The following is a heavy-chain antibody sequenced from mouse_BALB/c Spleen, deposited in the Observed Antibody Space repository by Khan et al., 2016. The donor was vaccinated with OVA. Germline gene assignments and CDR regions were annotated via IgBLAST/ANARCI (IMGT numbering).Heavy chain of an antibody. D-gene: IGHD2-2*01. CDR2: INTETGEP. J-gene: IGHJ3*01. CDR3: ATRDYGYNWFAY. V-gene: IGHV9-2-1*01. Sequence: QIQLVQSGPELKKPGETVKISCKASGYTFTDYSMHWVKQAPGKGLKWMGWINTETGEPTHADDFKGRFAFSLETSASTAFLQINNLKNEDTATYFCATRDYGYNWFAYWGQGTLVTVSA. CDR1: GYTFTDYS.